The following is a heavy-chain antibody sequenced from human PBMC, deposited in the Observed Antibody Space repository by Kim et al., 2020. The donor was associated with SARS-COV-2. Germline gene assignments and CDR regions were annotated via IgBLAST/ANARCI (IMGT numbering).Heavy chain of an antibody. V-gene: IGHV5-51*01. Sequence: GESLKISCKGSGYSFTSYWIGWVRQMPGKGLEWMGIIYPGDSDTRYSPSFQGQVTISADKSISTAYLQWSSLKASDTAMYYCARTPGETVAGILADYYYYGMDVWGQGTTVTVSS. J-gene: IGHJ6*02. CDR1: GYSFTSYW. D-gene: IGHD6-19*01. CDR3: ARTPGETVAGILADYYYYGMDV. CDR2: IYPGDSDT.